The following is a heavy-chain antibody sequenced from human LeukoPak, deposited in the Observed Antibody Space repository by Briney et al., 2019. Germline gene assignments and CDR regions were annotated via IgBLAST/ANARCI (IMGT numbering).Heavy chain of an antibody. D-gene: IGHD3-10*01. CDR2: INHSGST. V-gene: IGHV4-34*01. CDR3: ARGGLLWFGELLRWFDP. Sequence: SSETLSLTCAVYGGSFSGYYWSWIRQPPGKGLEWIGEINHSGSTNYNPSLKSRVTISVDTSKNQFSLKLSSVTAADTAVYYCARGGLLWFGELLRWFDPWGQGTLVTVSS. J-gene: IGHJ5*02. CDR1: GGSFSGYY.